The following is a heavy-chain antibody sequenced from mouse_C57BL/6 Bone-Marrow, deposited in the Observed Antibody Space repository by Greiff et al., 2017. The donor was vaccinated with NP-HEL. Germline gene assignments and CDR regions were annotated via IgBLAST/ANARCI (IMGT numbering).Heavy chain of an antibody. V-gene: IGHV1-64*01. J-gene: IGHJ2*01. D-gene: IGHD2-10*01. CDR2: IHPKSGST. CDR3: ARASYYGVDY. Sequence: QVQLQQPGAELVKPGASVKLSCKASGYTFTSYWMHWVKQRPGQGLEWIGMIHPKSGSTNYNEKFKSKATLTVDKSSSTAYMQLSSLTSEDSAVYYCARASYYGVDYWGQGTTLTVSS. CDR1: GYTFTSYW.